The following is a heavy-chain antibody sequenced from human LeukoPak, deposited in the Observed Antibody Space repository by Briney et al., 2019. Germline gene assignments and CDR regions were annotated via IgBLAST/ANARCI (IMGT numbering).Heavy chain of an antibody. J-gene: IGHJ4*01. Sequence: GGSLRLSCVVSGLSFSDSYMTWIRQTPGMGLESLAYISGSGHDIYYADSVKGRFTISRDNAKNSLYLQMNSLRPEDTALYYCSTGPRSLIYWGHGTLVTVSS. CDR2: ISGSGHDI. CDR1: GLSFSDSY. V-gene: IGHV3-11*01. CDR3: STGPRSLIY.